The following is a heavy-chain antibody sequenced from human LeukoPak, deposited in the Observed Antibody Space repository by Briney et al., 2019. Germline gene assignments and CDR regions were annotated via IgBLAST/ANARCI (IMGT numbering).Heavy chain of an antibody. CDR2: ISAYNGNT. J-gene: IGHJ6*02. Sequence: ASVKVSCKASGYTFTSYGISWVRQAPGQGLEWMGWISAYNGNTNYAQKFQGRVTITADESTSTAYMELSSLRSEDTAVYYCAKTPCGGDCYYYYYGMDVWGQGTTVTVSS. V-gene: IGHV1-18*01. CDR3: AKTPCGGDCYYYYYGMDV. D-gene: IGHD2-21*02. CDR1: GYTFTSYG.